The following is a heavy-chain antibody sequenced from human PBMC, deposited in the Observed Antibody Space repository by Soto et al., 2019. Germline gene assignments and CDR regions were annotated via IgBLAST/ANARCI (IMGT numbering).Heavy chain of an antibody. Sequence: QVQLVQSGAEVKKPGASVKVSCKASGYIFTSYYMHWVRQAPGQGLEWMGIINTSGGSTSYAQKFQGRDTMTRDTSTSTFYMELRSLRSDDTAMYYCARDTTGLLTDYWGQGTLVTVSS. CDR3: ARDTTGLLTDY. D-gene: IGHD1-1*01. CDR1: GYIFTSYY. V-gene: IGHV1-46*03. J-gene: IGHJ4*02. CDR2: INTSGGST.